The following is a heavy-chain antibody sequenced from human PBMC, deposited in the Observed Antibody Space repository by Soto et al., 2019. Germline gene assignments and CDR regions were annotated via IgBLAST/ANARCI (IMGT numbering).Heavy chain of an antibody. CDR1: GGSINSRSYF. D-gene: IGHD3-9*01. V-gene: IGHV4-39*07. J-gene: IGHJ4*02. Sequence: QLQLQQSGPGLVKPSETLALTCSVSGGSINSRSYFWAWIRQPPGKGLEWIVSINHKEQTYYSQSLKSRLNVSIGTSKNQFSLKLSSMSAADTAIYYCARDRYGGFDYWGLGTLVIVSS. CDR2: INHKEQT. CDR3: ARDRYGGFDY.